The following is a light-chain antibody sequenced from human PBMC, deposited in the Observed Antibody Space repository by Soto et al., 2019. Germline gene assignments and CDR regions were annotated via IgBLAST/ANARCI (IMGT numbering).Light chain of an antibody. CDR2: AAS. CDR1: QSISSY. V-gene: IGKV1-39*01. CDR3: QQSFVTPRT. Sequence: DIQMTQSPSPLSASVGDRVTITCRASQSISSYLNWYQQKPGKAPKLLIYAASSLQSGVPSRFSGSGSGTDCTLTISSLQPADVATYYCQQSFVTPRTLGQGTKVDIK. J-gene: IGKJ1*01.